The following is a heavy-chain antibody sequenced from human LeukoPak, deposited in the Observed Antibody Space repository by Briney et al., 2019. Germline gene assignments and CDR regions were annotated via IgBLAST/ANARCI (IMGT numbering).Heavy chain of an antibody. V-gene: IGHV3-21*01. J-gene: IGHJ4*02. CDR3: ARAYGGLIDY. CDR2: ISSSSSYI. Sequence: PGGSLRLSCAASEFTFSSYSMNWVRQAPGKGLEWVSSISSSSSYIYYADSVKGRFTISKDNSKNTLYLQMNSLSGDDTSMYFCARAYGGLIDYWGQGTLVTVSS. CDR1: EFTFSSYS. D-gene: IGHD3-16*01.